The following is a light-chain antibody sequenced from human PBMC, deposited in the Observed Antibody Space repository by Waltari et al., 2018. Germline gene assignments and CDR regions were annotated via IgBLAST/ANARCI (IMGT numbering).Light chain of an antibody. CDR3: TAPTVGGVVL. J-gene: IGLJ3*02. CDR2: DVT. V-gene: IGLV2-14*03. Sequence: QSALTQPASVSGSPGQSITISCTGIGSAIDGSDLLSWYQHHPGKAPQVIIYDVTNRPSGISVTFSAAKAANAGSLTISGRQPDDEGDCSCTAPTVGGVVLFGGGTQVPVL. CDR1: GSAIDGSDL.